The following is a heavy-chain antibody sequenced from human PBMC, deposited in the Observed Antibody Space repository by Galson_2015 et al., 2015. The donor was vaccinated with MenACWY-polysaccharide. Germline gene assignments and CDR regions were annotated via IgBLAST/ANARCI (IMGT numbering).Heavy chain of an antibody. V-gene: IGHV3-30*18. J-gene: IGHJ4*02. CDR2: ISYDGSNK. CDR3: AKAVGSGSQNLDY. D-gene: IGHD3-10*01. CDR1: GFTFSSYG. Sequence: SLRLSCAASGFTFSSYGMHWVRQAPGKGLEWVAVISYDGSNKYYADSVKGRFTISRDNSKNTLYLQMNSLRAEDTAVYYCAKAVGSGSQNLDYWSQGTLVTVSS.